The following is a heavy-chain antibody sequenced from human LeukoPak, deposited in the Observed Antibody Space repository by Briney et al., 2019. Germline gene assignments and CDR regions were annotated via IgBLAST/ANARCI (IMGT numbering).Heavy chain of an antibody. CDR1: GFTFSSYA. D-gene: IGHD5-12*01. V-gene: IGHV3-23*01. CDR2: IGIRGGTT. CDR3: ARDSAYNAFDY. Sequence: GGSLRLSCAASGFTFSSYAMSWVRQAPGKGLEWVSVIGIRGGTTYYADSVKGRFTISRDNSKNTLYLQMNSLRAEDTAVYYCARDSAYNAFDYWGQGTLVTVSS. J-gene: IGHJ4*02.